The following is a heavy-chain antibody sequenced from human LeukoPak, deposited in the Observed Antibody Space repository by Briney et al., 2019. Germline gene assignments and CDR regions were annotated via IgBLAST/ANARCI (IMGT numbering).Heavy chain of an antibody. J-gene: IGHJ6*03. D-gene: IGHD1-26*01. CDR2: INPSGGST. Sequence: ASVKVSCKASGYTFTSYYMHWVRQAPGQGLEWMGIINPSGGSTSYAQKFQGRVTMTRDTSTSTVYMELSSLRSEDTAVYYCARWAGYSGSYYGTDYMDVWGKGTTVTISS. V-gene: IGHV1-46*01. CDR3: ARWAGYSGSYYGTDYMDV. CDR1: GYTFTSYY.